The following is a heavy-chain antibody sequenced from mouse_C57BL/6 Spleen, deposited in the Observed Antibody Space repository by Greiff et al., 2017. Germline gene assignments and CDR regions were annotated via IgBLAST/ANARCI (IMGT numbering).Heavy chain of an antibody. J-gene: IGHJ4*01. V-gene: IGHV2-3*01. CDR2: LWGDGST. CDR3: AKRDSSGYNAMDY. CDR1: GFSLTSYG. Sequence: VQVVESGPGLVAPSQSLSITCTVSGFSLTSYGVSWVRPPPGKGLEWLVVLWGDGSTNYPSALISRLSLSKDNSKSQVFLKLNSLQTDDTSTYYCAKRDSSGYNAMDYCGQGTSVTGSS. D-gene: IGHD3-2*02.